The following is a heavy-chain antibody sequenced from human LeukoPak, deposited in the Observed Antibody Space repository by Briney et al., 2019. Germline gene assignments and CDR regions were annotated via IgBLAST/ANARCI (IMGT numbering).Heavy chain of an antibody. Sequence: GASVKVSCKASGYTFTGYYMHWVRQAPGQGLEWMGWINPNSGGTNYAQKFQGRVTMTRDTSISTAYMEPSRLRSDDTAVYYCAFIGRYCSSTSCSFDYWGQGTLVTVSS. J-gene: IGHJ4*02. CDR2: INPNSGGT. CDR3: AFIGRYCSSTSCSFDY. V-gene: IGHV1-2*02. CDR1: GYTFTGYY. D-gene: IGHD2-2*01.